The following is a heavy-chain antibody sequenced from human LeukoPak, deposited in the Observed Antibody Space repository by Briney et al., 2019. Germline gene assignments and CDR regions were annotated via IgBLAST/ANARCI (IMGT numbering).Heavy chain of an antibody. Sequence: ASVKVSCKASGYTFTSYYMHWVRQAPGQGLEWMGIIKPSAKSTLYAQKFQGRVTVTSDMSTSTVYVELSRRRSEDTAVYYCAREVPETSNSAYWGEGTLVTVSS. CDR3: AREVPETSNSAY. CDR1: GYTFTSYY. J-gene: IGHJ4*02. V-gene: IGHV1-46*01. CDR2: IKPSAKST.